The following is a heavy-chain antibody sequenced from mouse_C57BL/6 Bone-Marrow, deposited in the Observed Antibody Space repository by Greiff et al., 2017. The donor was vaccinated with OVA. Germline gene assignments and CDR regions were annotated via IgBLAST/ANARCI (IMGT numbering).Heavy chain of an antibody. CDR2: INPNNGGT. V-gene: IGHV1-22*01. Sequence: EVKVVESGPELVKPGASVKMSCKASGYTFTDYNMHWVKQSHGKSLEWIGYINPNNGGTSYNQKFKGKATLTVNKSSSTAYMELRSLTSEDSAVYYCARRDGYDYTWFAYWGQGTLVTVSA. D-gene: IGHD2-4*01. CDR3: ARRDGYDYTWFAY. J-gene: IGHJ3*01. CDR1: GYTFTDYN.